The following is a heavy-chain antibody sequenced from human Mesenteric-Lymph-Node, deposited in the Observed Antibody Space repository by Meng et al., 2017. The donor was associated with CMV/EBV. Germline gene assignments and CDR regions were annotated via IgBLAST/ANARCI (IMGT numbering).Heavy chain of an antibody. CDR1: GGSVTSGGYY. CDR3: ARDRNRWGLFDF. D-gene: IGHD2/OR15-2a*01. J-gene: IGHJ4*02. Sequence: CAVSGGSVTSGGYYWSWIRQPPGKGLGWIGHVYYSGSTDDNPSLKSRVTISLDTSKNQFSLRLNSVTAADTAVYYCARDRNRWGLFDFWGQGALVTVSS. CDR2: VYYSGST. V-gene: IGHV4-61*08.